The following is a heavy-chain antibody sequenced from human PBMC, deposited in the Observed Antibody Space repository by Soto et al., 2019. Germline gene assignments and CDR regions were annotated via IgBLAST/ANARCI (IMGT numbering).Heavy chain of an antibody. CDR2: IYYSGST. CDR1: GGSISSGGYY. CDR3: ATNYYDSSGYYYVSPEYFQH. D-gene: IGHD3-22*01. Sequence: PSETLSLTCTVSGGSISSGGYYWSWIRQHPGKGLEWIGYIYYSGSTYYNPSLKSRVTMSVDTSKNQFSLKLSSVTAADTAVYYCATNYYDSSGYYYVSPEYFQHWGQGTLVTVSS. V-gene: IGHV4-31*03. J-gene: IGHJ1*01.